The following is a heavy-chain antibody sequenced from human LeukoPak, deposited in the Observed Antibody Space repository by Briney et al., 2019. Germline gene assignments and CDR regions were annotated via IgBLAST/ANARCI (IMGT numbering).Heavy chain of an antibody. Sequence: ASVKVSCKASGGTFSSYAISWVRQAPGQGLEWMGGIIPIFGTANYAQKFQGRVTITADESTSTAYMELSSLRSEDTAVYYCARGKHIVVVPAAPYYYYYMDVWGKGTTVTVSS. J-gene: IGHJ6*03. CDR3: ARGKHIVVVPAAPYYYYYMDV. D-gene: IGHD2-2*01. V-gene: IGHV1-69*13. CDR2: IIPIFGTA. CDR1: GGTFSSYA.